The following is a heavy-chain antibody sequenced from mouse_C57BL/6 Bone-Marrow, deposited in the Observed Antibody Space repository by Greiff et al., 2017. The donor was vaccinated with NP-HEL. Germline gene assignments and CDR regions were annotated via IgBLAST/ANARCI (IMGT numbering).Heavy chain of an antibody. Sequence: VQLQQSGPELVKPGASVKISCKASGYAFSSSWMNWVKQRPGKGLEWIGRIYPGDGDTNYNGKFKGKATLTADKSSSTAYMQLSSLTSEDSAVYFCACVYPYGIYVLDYFDYWGQGTTLTVSS. CDR1: GYAFSSSW. D-gene: IGHD2-1*01. CDR2: IYPGDGDT. J-gene: IGHJ2*01. V-gene: IGHV1-82*01. CDR3: ACVYPYGIYVLDYFDY.